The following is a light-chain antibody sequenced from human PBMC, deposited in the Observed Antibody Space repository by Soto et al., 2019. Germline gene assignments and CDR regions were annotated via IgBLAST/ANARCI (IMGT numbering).Light chain of an antibody. CDR3: QQSYSAPLT. CDR2: AAS. V-gene: IGKV1-39*01. CDR1: QTISNF. Sequence: DIQMTQSPSSLSASVGDRVTITCRASQTISNFLNWYQHKPGKAPKLLIFAASTLQTAVPPRFSGSGSETDFTLTISSLQPEDFATYFCQQSYSAPLTFGGGTKVEVK. J-gene: IGKJ4*01.